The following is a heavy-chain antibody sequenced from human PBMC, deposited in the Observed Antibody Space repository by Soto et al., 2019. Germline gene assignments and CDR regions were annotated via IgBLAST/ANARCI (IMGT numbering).Heavy chain of an antibody. CDR3: ARDGDITGTYYYGMDV. V-gene: IGHV1-46*01. CDR1: GYTFTSYY. J-gene: IGHJ6*02. D-gene: IGHD1-20*01. Sequence: ASVKVSCKAPGYTFTSYYMHWVRQAPGQGLEWMGIINPSGGSTSYAQKFQGRVTMTRDTSTSTVYMELSSLRSEDTAVYYCARDGDITGTYYYGMDVWGQGTTVTVSS. CDR2: INPSGGST.